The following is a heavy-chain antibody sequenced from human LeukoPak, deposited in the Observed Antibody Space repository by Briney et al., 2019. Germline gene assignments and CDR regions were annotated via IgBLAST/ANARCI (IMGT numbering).Heavy chain of an antibody. CDR3: ASRSITGTTVDYYYYYMDV. CDR1: GYTFTSYY. J-gene: IGHJ6*03. D-gene: IGHD1-7*01. CDR2: INPSGGST. V-gene: IGHV1-46*01. Sequence: ASVKVSCKASGYTFTSYYMHWVRQAPGQGLEWMGIINPSGGSTSYAQKFQGRVTMTRDTSTSTVYMELSSLRSEDTAVYYCASRSITGTTVDYYYYYMDVWGKGTTVTVSS.